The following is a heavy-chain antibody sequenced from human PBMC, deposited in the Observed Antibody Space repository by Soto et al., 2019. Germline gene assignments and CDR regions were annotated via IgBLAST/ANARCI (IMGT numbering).Heavy chain of an antibody. CDR1: GFIFSTYA. CDR3: AKGGSAYCSGGSCYHPFDY. J-gene: IGHJ4*02. CDR2: ISGSGGGT. V-gene: IGHV3-23*01. D-gene: IGHD2-15*01. Sequence: GSLRLSCAASGFIFSTYAMSWVRQAPGKGLEWVSTISGSGGGTYYADSVKGRFTISRDNSKNTLYLQMNGLRAEDTAVYYCAKGGSAYCSGGSCYHPFDYWGQGTQVTVSS.